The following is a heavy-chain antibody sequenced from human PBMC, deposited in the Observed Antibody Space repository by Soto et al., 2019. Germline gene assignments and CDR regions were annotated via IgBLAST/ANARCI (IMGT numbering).Heavy chain of an antibody. CDR3: TRGPRPISTGTGAY. V-gene: IGHV3-74*01. D-gene: IGHD3-10*01. Sequence: GGSLRLSCAASGFIFKMYSMHWVRQTPGKGLVWISRIYNDGTYSDYADSVRGRFTISRDNVNDTLYLQMNNLRAEDSGLYYCTRGPRPISTGTGAYWGQGTQVT. J-gene: IGHJ4*02. CDR2: IYNDGTYS. CDR1: GFIFKMYS.